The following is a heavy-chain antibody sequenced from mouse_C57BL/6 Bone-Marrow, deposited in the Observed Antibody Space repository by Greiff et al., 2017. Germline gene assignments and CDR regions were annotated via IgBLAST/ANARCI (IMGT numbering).Heavy chain of an antibody. Sequence: EVKVVESGGGLVQSGRSLRLSCATSGFTFSDFYMEWVRQAPGKGLEWIAASRNKANDYTTEYSASVKGRFIVSRDTSQSILYLQMNALRAEDTAIYYCARDARTTDYGNWYFGVWGTGTTVTVSS. CDR1: GFTFSDFY. CDR2: SRNKANDYTT. J-gene: IGHJ1*03. CDR3: ARDARTTDYGNWYFGV. D-gene: IGHD1-1*01. V-gene: IGHV7-1*01.